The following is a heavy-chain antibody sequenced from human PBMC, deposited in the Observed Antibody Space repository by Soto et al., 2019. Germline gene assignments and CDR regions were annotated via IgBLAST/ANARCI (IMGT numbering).Heavy chain of an antibody. D-gene: IGHD3-22*01. CDR3: ARAPITMIDGLWFDP. CDR2: ISAYNGNT. CDR1: GYTFTSYG. Sequence: ASVKVSCTASGYTFTSYGISWVRQAPGQGLEWMGWISAYNGNTNYAQKLQGRVTMTTDTSTSTAYMELSSLRSDDTAVYYCARAPITMIDGLWFDPWGQGTLVTVSS. J-gene: IGHJ5*02. V-gene: IGHV1-18*01.